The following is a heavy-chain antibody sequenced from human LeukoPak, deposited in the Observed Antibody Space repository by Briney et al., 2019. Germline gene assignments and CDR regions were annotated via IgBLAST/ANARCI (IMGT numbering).Heavy chain of an antibody. D-gene: IGHD5-12*01. CDR3: ARRGGYDSYYYYYMDV. J-gene: IGHJ6*03. CDR2: ISSSGSTI. Sequence: KPGGSLRLSYAASGFTFSDYYMSWIRQAPGKGLEWVSYISSSGSTIYYADSVKGRFTISRDNAKNSLYLQMNSLRAEDTAVYYCARRGGYDSYYYYYMDVWGKGTTVTVSS. V-gene: IGHV3-11*04. CDR1: GFTFSDYY.